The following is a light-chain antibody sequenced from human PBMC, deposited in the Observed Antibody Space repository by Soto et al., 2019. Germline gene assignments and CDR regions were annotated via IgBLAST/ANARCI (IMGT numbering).Light chain of an antibody. J-gene: IGLJ2*01. CDR2: EVS. CDR1: SSDVGGYNY. CDR3: SSYAGSNIL. V-gene: IGLV2-8*01. Sequence: QSVLTQPPSASGSPGQSVTISCTGTSSDVGGYNYVSWYQQHPGKAPKLMIYEVSKRPSGVPDRFSGSKSGNTASLTVSGLQAEDEADYYCSSYAGSNILFGGGTHLTVL.